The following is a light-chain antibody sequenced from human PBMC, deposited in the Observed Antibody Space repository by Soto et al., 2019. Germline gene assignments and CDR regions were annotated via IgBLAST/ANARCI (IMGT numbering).Light chain of an antibody. V-gene: IGKV3-20*01. CDR2: GAS. CDR3: QLFGSSPLYA. J-gene: IGKJ2*01. Sequence: ETVLTQSPCTLSLSPGERATLSCRASQSVSSSYLAWYQQRPGQAPRLLIYGASSRATGIPDRFSGSGSGTDFTLSISRLEPEDFAVYYCQLFGSSPLYAFGQGTKLEIK. CDR1: QSVSSSY.